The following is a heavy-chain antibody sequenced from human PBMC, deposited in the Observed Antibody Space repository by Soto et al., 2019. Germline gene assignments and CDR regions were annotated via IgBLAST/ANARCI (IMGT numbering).Heavy chain of an antibody. CDR1: GITFSDHY. CDR2: ISGTAVTI. D-gene: IGHD3-10*01. J-gene: IGHJ6*02. V-gene: IGHV3-11*01. CDR3: VRAPEYGSGTDYYYALDV. Sequence: GGSLRLSCEASGITFSDHYMTWIRQAPGKGLEWISYISGTAVTIYYADSVKGRFTISRDNAKNSLFLQLTSLTAEDTAVYYCVRAPEYGSGTDYYYALDVWGQGTTVTVYS.